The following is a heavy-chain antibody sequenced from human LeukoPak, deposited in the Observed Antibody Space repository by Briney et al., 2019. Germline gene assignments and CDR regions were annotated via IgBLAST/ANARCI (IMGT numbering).Heavy chain of an antibody. J-gene: IGHJ5*02. CDR1: GASISPYY. Sequence: SETLSLTCTVSGASISPYYWSWIRQPPGKGLEWIGYIYYSGSTKYSPSLKSRVTISVDTSKNQFSLKLSSVTAADTAVYYCARDRGYSYGYWFDPWGQGTLVTVSS. CDR3: ARDRGYSYGYWFDP. CDR2: IYYSGST. D-gene: IGHD5-18*01. V-gene: IGHV4-59*13.